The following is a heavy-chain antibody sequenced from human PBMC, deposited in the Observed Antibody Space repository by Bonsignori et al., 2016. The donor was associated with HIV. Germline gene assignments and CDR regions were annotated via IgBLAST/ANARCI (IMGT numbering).Heavy chain of an antibody. CDR2: VSPYSGNT. J-gene: IGHJ4*02. D-gene: IGHD3-22*01. CDR3: ARDWGRWEYYDTSGYPLY. CDR1: GYTFRDYG. V-gene: IGHV1-18*01. Sequence: ASVKVSCKASGYTFRDYGISWVRQAPGQGLEWMGWVSPYSGNTNSAQKFQDRVTMTIDTSTKSAYLELRSLRSDDTAVYYCARDWGRWEYYDTSGYPLYWGQGTLVTVSS.